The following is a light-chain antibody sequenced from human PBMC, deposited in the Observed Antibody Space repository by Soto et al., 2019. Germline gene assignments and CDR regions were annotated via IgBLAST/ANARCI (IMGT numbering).Light chain of an antibody. Sequence: EIVLTQSPATLSSFPGDRVTLSCRASQYINTRLAWYQHRLDQAPRLLIHGATTRDTGIPGRFSGSGSGTEFTLTISSLQSEDIAVYYCQQYNYCAPRTFGQGTKVDIK. V-gene: IGKV3-15*01. CDR3: QQYNYCAPRT. J-gene: IGKJ1*01. CDR1: QYINTR. CDR2: GAT.